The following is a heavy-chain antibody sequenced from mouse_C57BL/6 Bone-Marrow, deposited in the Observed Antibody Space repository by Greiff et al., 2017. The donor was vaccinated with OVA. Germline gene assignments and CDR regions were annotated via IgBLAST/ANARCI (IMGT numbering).Heavy chain of an antibody. J-gene: IGHJ2*01. Sequence: EVQLQQSGPELVKPGASVKISCKASGYTFTDYYMNWVKQSHGKSLEWIGDINPNNGGTSYNQKFKGKATLTVDKSSSTAYMERRSLTSEDSAVYYCARDYGSRFDYWGQGTTLTVSS. D-gene: IGHD1-1*01. CDR3: ARDYGSRFDY. CDR2: INPNNGGT. CDR1: GYTFTDYY. V-gene: IGHV1-26*01.